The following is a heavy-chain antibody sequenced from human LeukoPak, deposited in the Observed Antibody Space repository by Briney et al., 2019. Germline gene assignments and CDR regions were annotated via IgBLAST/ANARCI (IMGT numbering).Heavy chain of an antibody. V-gene: IGHV4-34*01. D-gene: IGHD1-26*01. CDR1: GGSFSGYY. Sequence: SETLSLTCAVYGGSFSGYYWSWIRQPLGKGLEWIGEINHSGSTNYNPSLKSRVTISVDTSKNQFSLKLSSVTAADTAVYYCARGKWELLGGAFDIWGQGTMVTVSS. CDR3: ARGKWELLGGAFDI. J-gene: IGHJ3*02. CDR2: INHSGST.